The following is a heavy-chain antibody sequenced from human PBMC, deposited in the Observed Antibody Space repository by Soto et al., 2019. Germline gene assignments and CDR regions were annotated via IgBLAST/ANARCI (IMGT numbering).Heavy chain of an antibody. CDR2: ISGSGGST. J-gene: IGHJ6*02. V-gene: IGHV3-23*01. Sequence: GGSLRLSCAASGFTFSGYAMSWVRQAPGKGLEWVSAISGSGGSTYYADSVKGRFTISRDNSKNTLYLQMNSLRAEDTAVYYCAKSTIGAAAGHYYYYYGMDVWGQGTTVTVSS. D-gene: IGHD6-13*01. CDR3: AKSTIGAAAGHYYYYYGMDV. CDR1: GFTFSGYA.